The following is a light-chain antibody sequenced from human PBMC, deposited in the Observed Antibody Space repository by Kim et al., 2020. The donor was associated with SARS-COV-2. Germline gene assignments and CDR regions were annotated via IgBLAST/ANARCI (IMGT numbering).Light chain of an antibody. CDR2: FAS. J-gene: IGKJ4*01. CDR3: QQFNRWPT. V-gene: IGKV3-15*01. Sequence: LSVSPGERVTLSCRASQNVARNLAWYQHKPGQAPRLLISFASTRATGIPTRFSGSGSGTEFTLTISSLQSEDSGFYYCQQFNRWPTFGGGTKVEI. CDR1: QNVARN.